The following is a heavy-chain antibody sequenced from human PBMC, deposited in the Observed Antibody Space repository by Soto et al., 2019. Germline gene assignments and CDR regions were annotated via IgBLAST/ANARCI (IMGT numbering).Heavy chain of an antibody. J-gene: IGHJ6*02. V-gene: IGHV3-48*01. D-gene: IGHD2-2*01. CDR2: ISSSSSTI. CDR1: GFTFSSYS. CDR3: ARGYCTRSSCYIGGFYYYGMDV. Sequence: GGSLRLSCAASGFTFSSYSMNWVRQAPGKGLEWVSYISSSSSTIYYADSVKGRFTISRDNAKNSLYLQMDSLRAEDTAVYYCARGYCTRSSCYIGGFYYYGMDVWGQGATVTVSS.